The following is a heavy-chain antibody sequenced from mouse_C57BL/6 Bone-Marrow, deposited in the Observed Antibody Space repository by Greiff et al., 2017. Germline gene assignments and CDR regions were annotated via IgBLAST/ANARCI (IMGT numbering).Heavy chain of an antibody. CDR3: AREGLLYAMDD. D-gene: IGHD3-1*01. J-gene: IGHJ4*01. CDR2: INPNNGGT. V-gene: IGHV1-22*01. Sequence: EVKLMESGPELVKPGASVKMSCKASGYTFTDYNMHWVKQSHGKSLEWIGYINPNNGGTSYNQKFKGKATLTVNKSSSTAYMELRSLTSEDSAVYYCAREGLLYAMDDWGQGTSVTVSS. CDR1: GYTFTDYN.